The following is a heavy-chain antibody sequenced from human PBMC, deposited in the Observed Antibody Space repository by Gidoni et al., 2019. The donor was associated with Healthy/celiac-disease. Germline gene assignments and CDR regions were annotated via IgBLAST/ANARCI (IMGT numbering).Heavy chain of an antibody. D-gene: IGHD1-1*01. V-gene: IGHV4-38-2*01. CDR2: IYHSGST. CDR3: ARGRFPGN. CDR1: GYSISSGYY. Sequence: QVQLQESGPGLVTPSETLSLTCAVSGYSISSGYYWGWIRQPPGKGLEWIGSIYHSGSTYYNPSLKSRVTISVDTSKNQCSRKLSSVTAADTAVYYCARGRFPGNWGQGTLVTVSS. J-gene: IGHJ4*02.